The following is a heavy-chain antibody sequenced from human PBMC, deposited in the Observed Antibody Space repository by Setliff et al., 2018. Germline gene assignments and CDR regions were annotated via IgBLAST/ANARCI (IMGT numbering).Heavy chain of an antibody. D-gene: IGHD6-19*01. V-gene: IGHV1-3*01. CDR1: GYTFTSYA. Sequence: ASVKVSCKASGYTFTSYAMHWVRQAPGQRLEWMGWINAGNGNTKYSQKFQGRVTMTTDTSTSTAYMELRSLRSDDTAVYYCARGGRAVAAAFDIWGQGTMVTVSS. J-gene: IGHJ3*02. CDR2: INAGNGNT. CDR3: ARGGRAVAAAFDI.